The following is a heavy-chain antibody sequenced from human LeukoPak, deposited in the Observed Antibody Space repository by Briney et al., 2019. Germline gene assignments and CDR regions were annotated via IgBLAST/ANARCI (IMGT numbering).Heavy chain of an antibody. V-gene: IGHV4-4*07. D-gene: IGHD4-23*01. CDR1: GGSISNYY. CDR2: FYNSGST. J-gene: IGHJ4*02. Sequence: PSETLSLTCSVSGGSISNYYWSWIRQPAGKGLEWIGRFYNSGSTNCNPSLKSRVTMSVDTSKNQFSLKLSSVTAADTAVYYCARDSQTTVLTALSLWGQGTLVTVSS. CDR3: ARDSQTTVLTALSL.